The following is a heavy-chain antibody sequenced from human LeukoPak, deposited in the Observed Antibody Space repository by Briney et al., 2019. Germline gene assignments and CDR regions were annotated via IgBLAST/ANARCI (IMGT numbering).Heavy chain of an antibody. D-gene: IGHD5-12*01. CDR3: AKDIGYSGYAGFDY. CDR1: GFTFDDSA. CDR2: ISWNSGRI. Sequence: GRSLRLSCAASGFTFDDSAMHWIRQAPGKGLEWVSGISWNSGRIGYADSVKGRFTISRDNAKNSLYLQMNSLRAEDTALYYCAKDIGYSGYAGFDYWGQGTLVTVSS. J-gene: IGHJ4*02. V-gene: IGHV3-9*01.